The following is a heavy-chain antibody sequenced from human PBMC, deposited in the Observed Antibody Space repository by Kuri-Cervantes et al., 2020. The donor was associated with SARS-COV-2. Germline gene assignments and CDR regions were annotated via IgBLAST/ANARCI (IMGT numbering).Heavy chain of an antibody. CDR2: IYYSGST. CDR1: GGSVSSGSYY. J-gene: IGHJ5*02. CDR3: ARGVVVPAAIRGGRWFDP. D-gene: IGHD2-2*02. V-gene: IGHV4-61*01. Sequence: GSLRLSCTVSGGSVSSGSYYWSWIRQPPGKGLEWIGYIYYSGSTNYNPSLKSRVTISVDTSKNQFSLKLSSVTAADTAVYYCARGVVVPAAIRGGRWFDPWGQGTLVTVSS.